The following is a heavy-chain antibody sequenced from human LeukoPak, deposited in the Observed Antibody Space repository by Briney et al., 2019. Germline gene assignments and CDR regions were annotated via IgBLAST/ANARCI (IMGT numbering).Heavy chain of an antibody. CDR1: GFTFSSYD. J-gene: IGHJ4*02. CDR3: ARDREFSSGRYFDN. CDR2: ISSSGSGSTK. V-gene: IGHV3-48*03. Sequence: PGGSLRLSCAASGFTFSSYDMNWVRQAPGKGLEWVSYISSSGSGSTKFYADSVKGRFTISRDNAENSLYLQMSSLRVEDTAVYYCARDREFSSGRYFDNWGQGTLVTVSS. D-gene: IGHD6-19*01.